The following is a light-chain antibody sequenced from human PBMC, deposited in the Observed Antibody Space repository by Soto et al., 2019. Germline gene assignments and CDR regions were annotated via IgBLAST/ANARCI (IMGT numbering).Light chain of an antibody. CDR2: DNN. CDR1: SSNIGADYD. CDR3: QSYDSGLSGSV. J-gene: IGLJ2*01. Sequence: QSVLTQPPSVSGAPGQRITISCTGSSSNIGADYDVHWYQQLPGTAPKLLIYDNNNRPSGVPDRFSGSKSDTSASLAITGLQAEEEADYYCQSYDSGLSGSVFGGGTKLTVL. V-gene: IGLV1-40*01.